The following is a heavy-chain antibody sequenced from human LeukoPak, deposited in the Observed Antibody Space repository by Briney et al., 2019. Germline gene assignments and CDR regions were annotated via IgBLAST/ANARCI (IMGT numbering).Heavy chain of an antibody. V-gene: IGHV3-11*04. D-gene: IGHD5-12*01. Sequence: GGSLRLSCAASGFTFTDYYMSWIRQAPGKGLEWVSYITNSGTTIYYADSVKGRFTISRDNAKNSLYLQMNSLRAEDTAVYYCAKGYSGYDYAFDIWGQGTMVTVSS. CDR1: GFTFTDYY. CDR3: AKGYSGYDYAFDI. CDR2: ITNSGTTI. J-gene: IGHJ3*02.